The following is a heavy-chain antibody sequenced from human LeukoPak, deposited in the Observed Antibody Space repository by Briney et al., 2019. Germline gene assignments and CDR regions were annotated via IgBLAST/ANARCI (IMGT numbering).Heavy chain of an antibody. CDR1: GFTFTTYW. V-gene: IGHV3-7*01. Sequence: GGSLRLSCAASGFTFTTYWMSWVRQAPGKGVEWVANIKQDGTEKYYVDSVKGRFTISRDNAKNSLYLQMNSLRVEDTAVYYCAKVAKYYYGSETYYFFEHWGQGTPVTASS. D-gene: IGHD3-10*01. CDR2: IKQDGTEK. J-gene: IGHJ4*02. CDR3: AKVAKYYYGSETYYFFEH.